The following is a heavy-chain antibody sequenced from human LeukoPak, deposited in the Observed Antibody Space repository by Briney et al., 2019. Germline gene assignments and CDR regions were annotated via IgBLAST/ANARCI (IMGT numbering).Heavy chain of an antibody. V-gene: IGHV4-34*01. CDR3: ARLTQVRGVHNDYYYYYLDV. D-gene: IGHD3-10*01. CDR1: GGSFSGYY. J-gene: IGHJ6*03. CDR2: INHSGST. Sequence: SETLSLTCAVYGGSFSGYYWSWIRQPPGKGLEWIGEINHSGSTNYNPSLKSRVTISVDTSKNQFSLKLSSVTAADTAVYYCARLTQVRGVHNDYYYYYLDVWGEGTTVTVSS.